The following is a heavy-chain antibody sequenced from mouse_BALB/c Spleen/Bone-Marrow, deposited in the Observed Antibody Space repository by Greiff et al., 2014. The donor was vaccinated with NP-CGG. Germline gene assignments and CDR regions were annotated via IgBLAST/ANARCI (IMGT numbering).Heavy chain of an antibody. CDR3: AIYCYGSSGFAY. Sequence: EVQLQQSGAELVKPGASVKLSGTASGFNIKDTYMHWVKQRPEQGLEWIGRIDPANGNTKYDPKFQGKATITADTSSNTAYLQLSSLTSEDTAVDYCAIYCYGSSGFAYWGQGTLVTVSA. CDR2: IDPANGNT. CDR1: GFNIKDTY. V-gene: IGHV14-3*02. J-gene: IGHJ3*01. D-gene: IGHD1-1*01.